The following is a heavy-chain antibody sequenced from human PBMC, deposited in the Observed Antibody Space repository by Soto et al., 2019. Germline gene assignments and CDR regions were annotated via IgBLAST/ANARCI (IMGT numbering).Heavy chain of an antibody. D-gene: IGHD2-2*01. CDR1: GGTVRSYA. CDR3: ARGTNIVVVPAANPRGFDP. V-gene: IGHV1-69*01. J-gene: IGHJ5*02. CDR2: IIPIFGTA. Sequence: SGKVCGEASGGTVRSYAISCVRQAPGQGLEWRGGIIPIFGTANYAQKFQGRVTITADESTSTAYMELSSLRSEDTAVYYCARGTNIVVVPAANPRGFDPWGQGTLVPVSP.